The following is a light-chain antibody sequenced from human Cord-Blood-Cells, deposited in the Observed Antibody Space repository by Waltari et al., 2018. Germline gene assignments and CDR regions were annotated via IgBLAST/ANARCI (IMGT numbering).Light chain of an antibody. CDR1: SSNIGSNT. CDR3: AAWDDSLNGYV. J-gene: IGLJ1*01. CDR2: SNN. Sequence: QSVLTQPPSASGTPGQRVTISCSGSSSNIGSNTVNWYQQLPGTAPKLLIYSNNQRPSGVPGRFSGSKSVTSASLAISGLQSEDEAYYYCAAWDDSLNGYVFGTGTKVTVL. V-gene: IGLV1-44*01.